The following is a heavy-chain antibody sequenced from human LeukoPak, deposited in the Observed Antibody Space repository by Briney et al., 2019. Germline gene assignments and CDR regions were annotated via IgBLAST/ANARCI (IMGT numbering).Heavy chain of an antibody. CDR1: GGSISSSNW. Sequence: SGTLSLTCAVSGGSISSSNWWSWVRQPPGKGLEWIGEIFHSGSTNYNPSLKSRVTISIDKSENQFSLKLSSVTAADTAVYYCARKYGLSGWYVHYWGQGTLVTVSS. CDR2: IFHSGST. V-gene: IGHV4-4*02. CDR3: ARKYGLSGWYVHY. J-gene: IGHJ4*02. D-gene: IGHD6-19*01.